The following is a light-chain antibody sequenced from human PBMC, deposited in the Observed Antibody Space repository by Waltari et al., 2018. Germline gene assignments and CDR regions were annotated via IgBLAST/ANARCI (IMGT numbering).Light chain of an antibody. CDR2: DVY. Sequence: QSALTQPASVSGSPGQAIIISCTGTGSDGGGYDYVSWYQQYPGKAPRLRIYDVYNRPSGLSNRFSGSKSDNPASLTISGLQAEDESVYYCSSYASSGVFFGGGTKLTVL. CDR1: GSDGGGYDY. CDR3: SSYASSGVF. V-gene: IGLV2-14*01. J-gene: IGLJ2*01.